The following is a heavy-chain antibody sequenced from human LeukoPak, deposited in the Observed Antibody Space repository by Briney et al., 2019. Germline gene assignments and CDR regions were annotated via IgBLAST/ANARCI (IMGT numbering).Heavy chain of an antibody. J-gene: IGHJ3*02. D-gene: IGHD6-6*01. CDR3: AVEYSSSWGAFDI. V-gene: IGHV1-69*05. Sequence: SVKVSCKASGGTFSSYAISWVRQAPGQGLEWIGGIIPIFGTANYAQKFQGRVTITTDESTSTAYMELSSLRSEDTAVYYCAVEYSSSWGAFDIWGQGTMVTVSS. CDR2: IIPIFGTA. CDR1: GGTFSSYA.